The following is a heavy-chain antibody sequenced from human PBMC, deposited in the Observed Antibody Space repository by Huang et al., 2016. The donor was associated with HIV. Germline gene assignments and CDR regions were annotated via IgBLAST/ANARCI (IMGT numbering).Heavy chain of an antibody. Sequence: QVQLVESGGGVVQPGRSLRLSCAGSGFIFNNYGMHWVRQAPGEGLEWVAVISYDGSNKCYADSVKGRFTISRDNSKNTLYLQMNSLRAEDTAVYYCASQGGRNVNTYWGQGTLVTVSS. J-gene: IGHJ4*02. D-gene: IGHD3-16*01. CDR2: ISYDGSNK. CDR1: GFIFNNYG. CDR3: ASQGGRNVNTY. V-gene: IGHV3-30*03.